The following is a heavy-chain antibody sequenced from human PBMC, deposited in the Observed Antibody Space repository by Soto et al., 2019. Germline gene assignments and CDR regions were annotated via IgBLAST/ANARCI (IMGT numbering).Heavy chain of an antibody. CDR2: ISSSSSYI. J-gene: IGHJ6*02. D-gene: IGHD5-18*01. Sequence: GGSLRLSCAASGFTFSSYSMNWVRQAPGKGLEWVSSISSSSSYIYYADSVKGRFTISRDNAKNSLYLQMNSLRAEDTAVYYCARGGYSYGYFHYGMDVWGQGTKVTSP. CDR1: GFTFSSYS. V-gene: IGHV3-21*01. CDR3: ARGGYSYGYFHYGMDV.